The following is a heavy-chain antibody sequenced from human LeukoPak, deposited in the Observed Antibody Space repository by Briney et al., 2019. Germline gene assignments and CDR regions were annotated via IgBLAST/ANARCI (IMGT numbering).Heavy chain of an antibody. Sequence: ASVKVSCKAYGYTFTSYGISWVRQAPGQGLEWMGWISAYSGNTNYAQKLQGRVTMTTDTSTSTAYMELRSLRSDDTAVYYCARDHPSIVVVPAATYNWFDPWGQGTLVTVSS. CDR2: ISAYSGNT. J-gene: IGHJ5*02. V-gene: IGHV1-18*01. CDR3: ARDHPSIVVVPAATYNWFDP. D-gene: IGHD2-2*01. CDR1: GYTFTSYG.